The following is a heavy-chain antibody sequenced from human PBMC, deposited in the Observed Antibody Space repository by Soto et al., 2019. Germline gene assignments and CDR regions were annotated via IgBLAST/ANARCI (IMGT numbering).Heavy chain of an antibody. J-gene: IGHJ6*03. Sequence: GGSLRLSCAASGFTFSSYAMSWVRQAPGKGLEWVSAISGSGGSTYYADSVKGRFTISRDNSKNTLYLQMNSLRAEDTAVYYCATSRGGSYHYYYYMDVWGKGTTVTVSS. CDR3: ATSRGGSYHYYYYMDV. CDR1: GFTFSSYA. D-gene: IGHD2-15*01. CDR2: ISGSGGST. V-gene: IGHV3-23*01.